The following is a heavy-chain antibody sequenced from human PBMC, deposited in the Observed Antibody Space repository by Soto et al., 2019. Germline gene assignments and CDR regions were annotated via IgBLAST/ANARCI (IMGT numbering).Heavy chain of an antibody. Sequence: GGSLRLSCAASGFTFSSYAMSWVRQAPGKGLEWVSAISGSGGSTYYADSVKGRFTISRDNSKNTLYLQMNSLRAEDTAVYYCANLPYYDFWSGYYHLGYWGQGTLVTVSS. CDR3: ANLPYYDFWSGYYHLGY. CDR1: GFTFSSYA. D-gene: IGHD3-3*01. CDR2: ISGSGGST. V-gene: IGHV3-23*01. J-gene: IGHJ4*02.